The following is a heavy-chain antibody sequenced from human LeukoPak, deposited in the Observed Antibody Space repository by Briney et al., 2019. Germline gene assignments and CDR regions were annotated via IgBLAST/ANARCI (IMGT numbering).Heavy chain of an antibody. J-gene: IGHJ4*02. Sequence: GGSLRLSCAASGFTVSSNYMSWVRQAPGKGLEWVSVIYSGGSTYYADSVKGRFTISRDNSKNTLYVQMNSLRAEDTAVYYCAKVRVAAAGIFDYWGQGTLVTVSS. V-gene: IGHV3-53*01. CDR2: IYSGGST. CDR3: AKVRVAAAGIFDY. D-gene: IGHD6-13*01. CDR1: GFTVSSNY.